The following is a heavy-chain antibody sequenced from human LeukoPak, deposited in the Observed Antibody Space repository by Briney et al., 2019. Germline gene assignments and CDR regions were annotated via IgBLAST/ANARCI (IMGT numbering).Heavy chain of an antibody. CDR2: ISAYNGNT. CDR3: ARDHSHGSDNWFDP. V-gene: IGHV1-18*01. D-gene: IGHD3-10*01. CDR1: GYTFTSYG. Sequence: ASVKVSCKASGYTFTSYGISWVRQAPGQGLEWMGWISAYNGNTNYAQELQGRVTMTTDTSTSTAYMELRSLRSDDTAVYYCARDHSHGSDNWFDPWGQGTLVTVSS. J-gene: IGHJ5*02.